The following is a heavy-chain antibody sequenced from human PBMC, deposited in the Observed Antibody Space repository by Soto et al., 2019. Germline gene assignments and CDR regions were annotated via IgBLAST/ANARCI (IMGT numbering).Heavy chain of an antibody. Sequence: GGSLRLSCTASGFTFSSYSMNWVRQAPGKGLEWVSYISSSSSTIYYAVSVKGRFTISRDNAKNSLYLQMNSLRDEDTAVYYCARDSNCGGDCYSAPLDYWGQGTLVTVSS. V-gene: IGHV3-48*02. J-gene: IGHJ4*02. CDR2: ISSSSSTI. CDR1: GFTFSSYS. CDR3: ARDSNCGGDCYSAPLDY. D-gene: IGHD2-21*02.